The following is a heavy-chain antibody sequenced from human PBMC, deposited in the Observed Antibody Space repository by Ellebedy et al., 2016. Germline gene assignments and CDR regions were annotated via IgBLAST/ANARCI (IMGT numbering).Heavy chain of an antibody. CDR2: IWYDGSNK. J-gene: IGHJ5*02. V-gene: IGHV3-33*01. Sequence: GGSLRLXXAASGFTFSSYGMHWVRQAPGKGLEWVAVIWYDGSNKYYADSVKGRFTISRDNSKNTLYLQMNSLRAEDTAVYYCARDPGVRFLESTGGEWILNPWGQGTLVTVSS. CDR3: ARDPGVRFLESTGGEWILNP. CDR1: GFTFSSYG. D-gene: IGHD3-3*01.